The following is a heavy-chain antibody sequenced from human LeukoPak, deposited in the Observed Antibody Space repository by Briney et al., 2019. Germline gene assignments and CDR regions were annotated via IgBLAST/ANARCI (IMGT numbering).Heavy chain of an antibody. V-gene: IGHV4-34*01. CDR2: INPSGST. CDR1: GVSFSGTY. J-gene: IGHJ4*02. Sequence: SETLSLTCAVYGVSFSGTYWSWIRQPPGKNLEWIGEINPSGSTNYNPSLKSRLTISLDTSKNQFSLKLHSLTAADTAVYYCTRTEPPYPFDSWGQGTLVTVSS. CDR3: TRTEPPYPFDS.